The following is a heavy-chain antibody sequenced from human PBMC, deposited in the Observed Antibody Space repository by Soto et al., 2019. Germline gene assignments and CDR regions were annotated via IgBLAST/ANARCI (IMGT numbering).Heavy chain of an antibody. CDR1: GYTFTSYG. V-gene: IGHV1-18*01. CDR2: ISAYNGNT. J-gene: IGHJ4*02. Sequence: QVQLVQSGAAVKKPGASVKVSCKASGYTFTSYGSSWVRRAPGQGLEWMGWISAYNGNTNYAQTLQGRVTMTTDTLTSTAYKELRSPSSDDTAGDYGARYLHGIQLWPCFDYWGQGTLVTVSS. D-gene: IGHD5-18*01. CDR3: ARYLHGIQLWPCFDY.